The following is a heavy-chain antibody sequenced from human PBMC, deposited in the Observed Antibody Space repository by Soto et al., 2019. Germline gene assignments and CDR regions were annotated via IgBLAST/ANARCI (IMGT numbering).Heavy chain of an antibody. V-gene: IGHV3-21*01. CDR3: ARGGAVVQADIHYYYGMDV. D-gene: IGHD2-2*01. CDR2: ISSSSSYI. CDR1: GFTFSSYS. J-gene: IGHJ6*02. Sequence: GGSLRFSCAASGFTFSSYSMNWVRQAPGKGLEWVSSISSSSSYIYYADSVKGRFTISRDNAKNSLYLQMNSLRAEDTAVYYCARGGAVVQADIHYYYGMDVWGQGTTVTVSS.